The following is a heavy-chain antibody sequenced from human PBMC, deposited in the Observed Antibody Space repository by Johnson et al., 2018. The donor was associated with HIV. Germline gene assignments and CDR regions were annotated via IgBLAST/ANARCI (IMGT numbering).Heavy chain of an antibody. Sequence: QVQLVESGGGVVQPGRSLRLSCAASGFTFSSYGMHWVRQAPGKGLEWVAVISYDGSNKYYADSVKGRFTISRDKSKNTLYLQMNSLRAEDTAVYYCAKDSANWGGAFDIWCQGTMVTVSS. CDR3: AKDSANWGGAFDI. V-gene: IGHV3-30*18. J-gene: IGHJ3*02. CDR1: GFTFSSYG. D-gene: IGHD7-27*01. CDR2: ISYDGSNK.